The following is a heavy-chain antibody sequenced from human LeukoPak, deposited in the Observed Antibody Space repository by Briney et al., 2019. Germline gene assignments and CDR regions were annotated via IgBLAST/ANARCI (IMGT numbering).Heavy chain of an antibody. V-gene: IGHV3-66*01. J-gene: IGHJ6*02. D-gene: IGHD2-2*01. Sequence: GGPLRLSCAASGFTVSSNYMSWVRQAPGKGLEWVSVIYSGGSTYYADSVKGRFTISRDNSKNTLYLQMNSLRAEDTAVYYCARDSTSWTDYGMDVWGQGTTVTVSS. CDR1: GFTVSSNY. CDR3: ARDSTSWTDYGMDV. CDR2: IYSGGST.